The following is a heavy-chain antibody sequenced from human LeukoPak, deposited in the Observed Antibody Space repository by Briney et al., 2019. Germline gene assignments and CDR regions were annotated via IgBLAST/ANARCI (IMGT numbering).Heavy chain of an antibody. Sequence: SVKVSCKASGGTFSSYAISWVRQAPGQGLEWMGGIIPIFGTANYAQKFQGRVTITADESTGTAYMELSSLRSEDTAVYYCARAGYQLLSNDAFDIWGQGTMVTVSS. CDR2: IIPIFGTA. CDR3: ARAGYQLLSNDAFDI. CDR1: GGTFSSYA. D-gene: IGHD2-2*01. J-gene: IGHJ3*02. V-gene: IGHV1-69*01.